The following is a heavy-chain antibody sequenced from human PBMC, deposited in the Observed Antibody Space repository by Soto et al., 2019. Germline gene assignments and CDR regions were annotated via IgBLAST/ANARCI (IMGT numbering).Heavy chain of an antibody. Sequence: QVHPEQSGGEVKKPGASVKVSCKASNYTFSGYAISWVRQAPGQGLEWMGWISGYNGHTTYAPKFQGRLTMTTDTSTTTAYMDLRSLGSDDTAIYYCARLLQYFAPDYWGQGTLVTVSS. J-gene: IGHJ4*02. CDR1: NYTFSGYA. V-gene: IGHV1-18*01. CDR2: ISGYNGHT. D-gene: IGHD1-26*01. CDR3: ARLLQYFAPDY.